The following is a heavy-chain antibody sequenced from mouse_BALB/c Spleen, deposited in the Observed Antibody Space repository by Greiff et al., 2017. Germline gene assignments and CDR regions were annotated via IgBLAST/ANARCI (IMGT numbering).Heavy chain of an antibody. Sequence: VKVVESGPGLVAPSQSLSITCTVSGFSLSRYSVHWVRQPPGKGLEWLGMIWGGGSTDYNSALKSRLSISKDNSKSQVFLKMNSLQTDDTAMYYCARGDLSRLGTSGYWGQGTTLTVSS. CDR3: ARGDLSRLGTSGY. V-gene: IGHV2-6-4*01. CDR1: GFSLSRYS. J-gene: IGHJ2*01. D-gene: IGHD3-1*01. CDR2: IWGGGST.